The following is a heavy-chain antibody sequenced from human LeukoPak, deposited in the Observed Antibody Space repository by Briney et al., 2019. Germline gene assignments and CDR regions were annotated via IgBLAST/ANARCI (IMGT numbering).Heavy chain of an antibody. CDR2: IYYSWST. D-gene: IGHD3-10*01. V-gene: IGHV4-59*01. CDR1: RWFIRSYL. J-gene: IGHJ3*01. Sequence: SETLSLTCPFTRWFIRSYLWSWIRRPAWKGREGIGYIYYSWSTNYNPSLKSRVTISVDTSKNQFSLKLSSVTAADTAVYYCARGPITMVRGVIPNAFDVWGQGTMVTVSS. CDR3: ARGPITMVRGVIPNAFDV.